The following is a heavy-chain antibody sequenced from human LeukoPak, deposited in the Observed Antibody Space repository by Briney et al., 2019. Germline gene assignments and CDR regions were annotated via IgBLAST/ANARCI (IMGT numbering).Heavy chain of an antibody. D-gene: IGHD6-19*01. CDR3: AGRRSSGWYAY. Sequence: GGSLRLSCATSGFTFSSNYMSWVRQAPGKGLEWVSVIYDSGTTYYADSVKGRFLIFRDTSKNTVDLQMNSLRVEDTAVYYCAGRRSSGWYAYWGQGTLVTVS. V-gene: IGHV3-53*01. J-gene: IGHJ4*02. CDR1: GFTFSSNY. CDR2: IYDSGTT.